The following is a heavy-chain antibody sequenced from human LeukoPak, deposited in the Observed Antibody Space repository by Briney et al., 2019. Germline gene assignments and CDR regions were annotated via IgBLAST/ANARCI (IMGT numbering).Heavy chain of an antibody. CDR2: INHSGST. CDR3: ARSSGYDILTGYFGP. D-gene: IGHD3-9*01. J-gene: IGHJ5*02. V-gene: IGHV4-34*01. CDR1: GGSFSGYY. Sequence: KPSETLSLTCAVYGGSFSGYYWSWIRQPPGKGLEWIGEINHSGSTNYNPSLKSRVTISVDTSKNQFSLKLSSVTAADTAVYYCARSSGYDILTGYFGPWGQGTPVTVSS.